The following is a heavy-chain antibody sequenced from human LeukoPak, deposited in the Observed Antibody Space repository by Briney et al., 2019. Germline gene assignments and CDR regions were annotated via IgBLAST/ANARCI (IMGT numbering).Heavy chain of an antibody. CDR3: ARSIAVAGRIQLFDY. Sequence: PGGSLRLSCAASGFTFSSYAMHWVRQAPGKGLEYVSAISSNRGSTYYANSVKGRFTISRDNSKNTLYLQMGSLRAEDMAVYYCARSIAVAGRIQLFDYWGQGTLVTVSS. J-gene: IGHJ4*02. CDR1: GFTFSSYA. D-gene: IGHD6-19*01. CDR2: ISSNRGST. V-gene: IGHV3-64*01.